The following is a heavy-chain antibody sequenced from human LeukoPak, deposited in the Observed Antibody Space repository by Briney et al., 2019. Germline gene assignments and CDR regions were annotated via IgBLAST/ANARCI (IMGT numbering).Heavy chain of an antibody. J-gene: IGHJ4*02. CDR1: GFTFSSYA. CDR3: AKEEVPNDF. V-gene: IGHV3-23*01. CDR2: ISRSADIT. Sequence: GGSLRLSRAASGFTFSSYAMSWVRQAPGKGLEWVSAISRSADITYYADSVKGRFTISRDISKNTLFLQMNSLRAEDTAVYYCAKEEVPNDFWGQGTLVTVSS. D-gene: IGHD1-1*01.